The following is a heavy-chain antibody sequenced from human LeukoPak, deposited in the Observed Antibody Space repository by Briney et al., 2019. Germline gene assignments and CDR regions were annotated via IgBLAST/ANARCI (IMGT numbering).Heavy chain of an antibody. CDR3: ARDGSSGYYYVDY. Sequence: GASVKVSCKASGYTFTGYYMHWVRQAPGQGLEWMGWINPNSGGTNYAQKFQGRVTMTRDTSISTAYMELSRLRSDDTSVYYRARDGSSGYYYVDYWGQGTLVTVSS. CDR2: INPNSGGT. J-gene: IGHJ4*02. D-gene: IGHD3-22*01. V-gene: IGHV1-2*02. CDR1: GYTFTGYY.